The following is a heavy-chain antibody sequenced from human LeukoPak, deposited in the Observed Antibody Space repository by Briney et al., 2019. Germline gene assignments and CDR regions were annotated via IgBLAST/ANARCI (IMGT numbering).Heavy chain of an antibody. CDR2: IYYSGST. Sequence: SETLSLTCTVSGGSISSSSYYWGWIRQPPGKGLEWIGSIYYSGSTYYNPSLKSRVTISVDTSKNQFSLKLSSVTAADTAVYYCARRVGGDYYFDYWGQGTLVTVSP. D-gene: IGHD4-17*01. CDR1: GGSISSSSYY. CDR3: ARRVGGDYYFDY. J-gene: IGHJ4*02. V-gene: IGHV4-39*01.